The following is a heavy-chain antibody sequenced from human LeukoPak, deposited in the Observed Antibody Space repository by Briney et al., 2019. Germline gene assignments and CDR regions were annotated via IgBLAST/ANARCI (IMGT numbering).Heavy chain of an antibody. CDR3: ARVREYSSASSGYVYYGMDV. V-gene: IGHV3-53*01. CDR1: GFTFSSYW. Sequence: GGSLRLSCAASGFTFSSYWMSWVRQAPGKGLEWVSVIYSGSSTYYADSVKGRFTISRDNSKNTLYLQMNSLRAEDTAVYYCARVREYSSASSGYVYYGMDVWGQGTTVTVSS. D-gene: IGHD6-6*01. CDR2: IYSGSST. J-gene: IGHJ6*02.